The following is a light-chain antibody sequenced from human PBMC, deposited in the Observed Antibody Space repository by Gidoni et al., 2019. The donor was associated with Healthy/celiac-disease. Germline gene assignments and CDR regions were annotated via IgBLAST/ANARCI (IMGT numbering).Light chain of an antibody. CDR3: LQDYNYLWT. Sequence: AIQMTQPPSSLSASVGDRVTITCRASQGIRNDLGWYQQKPGKAPKLLIYAASSLQSGVPSRFSGSGSGTDFTLTISSLQPEDFATYYCLQDYNYLWTFGQGTKVEIK. V-gene: IGKV1-6*01. J-gene: IGKJ1*01. CDR2: AAS. CDR1: QGIRND.